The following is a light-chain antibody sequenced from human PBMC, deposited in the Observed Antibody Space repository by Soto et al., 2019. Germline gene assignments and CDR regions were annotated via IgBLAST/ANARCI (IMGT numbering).Light chain of an antibody. CDR1: SSDVGGYGY. Sequence: QSVLTQPPSASGSPGQSVTISCTGTSSDVGGYGYVSWYQQHPGKAPKLMIFEVSKRPSGVPDRFSGSKSANTASLTVSGLQAEDEADYYCAAWDDSLNGYVFGTGTKVTVL. CDR3: AAWDDSLNGYV. J-gene: IGLJ1*01. CDR2: EVS. V-gene: IGLV2-8*01.